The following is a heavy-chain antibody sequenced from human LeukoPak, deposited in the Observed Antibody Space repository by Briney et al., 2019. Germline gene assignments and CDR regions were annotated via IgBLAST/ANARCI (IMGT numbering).Heavy chain of an antibody. CDR1: GGTFSSYA. Sequence: SVKVSCKASGGTFSSYAISWVRQAPGQGLEWMGGIIPIFGTANYAQKFQGRVTITADESTSTAYMELSSLRSEDTAVYYCAREWMPDTYYYDSSGYQGPFDYWGQGTLVTVSS. V-gene: IGHV1-69*13. D-gene: IGHD3-22*01. J-gene: IGHJ4*02. CDR2: IIPIFGTA. CDR3: AREWMPDTYYYDSSGYQGPFDY.